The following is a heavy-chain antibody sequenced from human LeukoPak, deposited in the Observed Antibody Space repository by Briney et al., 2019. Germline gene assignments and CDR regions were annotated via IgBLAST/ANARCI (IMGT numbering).Heavy chain of an antibody. CDR1: GFTFSSYA. Sequence: GGSLRLSCAASGFTFSSYAMHWARQAPGKGLEWVAVISYGGSNKYYADSVKGRFTISRDNSKNTLYLQMNSLRAEDTAVYYCARDLSWFGDFNWFDPWGQGTLVTVSS. V-gene: IGHV3-30-3*01. CDR3: ARDLSWFGDFNWFDP. CDR2: ISYGGSNK. J-gene: IGHJ5*02. D-gene: IGHD3-10*01.